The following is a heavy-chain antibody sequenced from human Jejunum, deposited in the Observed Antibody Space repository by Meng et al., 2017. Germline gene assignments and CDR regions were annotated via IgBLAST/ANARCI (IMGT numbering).Heavy chain of an antibody. CDR1: GYTFTRYD. J-gene: IGHJ4*02. CDR3: ARRASDDYGYNY. CDR2: VNPNSGQT. D-gene: IGHD5-18*01. V-gene: IGHV1-8*01. Sequence: QVQLVQSGAEVRKPGASVKVSCKASGYTFTRYDINWVRQATGQGLEWMGWVNPNSGQTGYARKFQGRLTMTRSTSITTAYMELSGLRSEDTAIYYCARRASDDYGYNYWGQGTLVTVSS.